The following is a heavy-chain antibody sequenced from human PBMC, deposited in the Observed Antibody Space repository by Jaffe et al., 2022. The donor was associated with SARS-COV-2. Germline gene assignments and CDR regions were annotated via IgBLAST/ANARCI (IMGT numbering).Heavy chain of an antibody. CDR2: IYYSGST. D-gene: IGHD5-18*01. J-gene: IGHJ4*02. Sequence: QVQLQESGPGLVKPSETLSLTCTVSGGSISSYYWSWIRQPPGKGLEWIGYIYYSGSTNYNPSLKSRVTISVDTSKNQFSLKLSSVTAADTAVYYCARAGIQLWSYYFDYWGQGTLVTVSS. CDR1: GGSISSYY. V-gene: IGHV4-59*01. CDR3: ARAGIQLWSYYFDY.